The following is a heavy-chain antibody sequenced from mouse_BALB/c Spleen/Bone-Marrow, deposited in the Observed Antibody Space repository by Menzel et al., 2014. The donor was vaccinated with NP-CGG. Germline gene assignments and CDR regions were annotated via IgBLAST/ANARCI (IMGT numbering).Heavy chain of an antibody. CDR3: ARGGISVDY. CDR1: GYVFSTYW. Sequence: QVQLQQPGAELVRPGSSVKISCESSGYVFSTYWINWVKQRPGQGLERIGQIYPGDGDTDYNGKFKDKATLTADKSSNTAYMRLSSLTSEDSAVYFCARGGISVDYWGQGTTLTVSS. J-gene: IGHJ2*01. CDR2: IYPGDGDT. V-gene: IGHV1-80*01.